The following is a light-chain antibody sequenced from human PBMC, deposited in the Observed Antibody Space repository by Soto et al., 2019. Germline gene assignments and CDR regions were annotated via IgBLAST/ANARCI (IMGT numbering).Light chain of an antibody. V-gene: IGLV1-40*01. J-gene: IGLJ1*01. Sequence: QSVLTQPPSVAGAAGQRVTISCTGRSSNIGAGYDVHWYQQLPGTAPKLLIYGDSNRPSGVPDRFSGYKSATSASLAITGRQAEDEADYSCQSYDSSLGRSRGFGTGTKLTVL. CDR1: SSNIGAGYD. CDR2: GDS. CDR3: QSYDSSLGRSRG.